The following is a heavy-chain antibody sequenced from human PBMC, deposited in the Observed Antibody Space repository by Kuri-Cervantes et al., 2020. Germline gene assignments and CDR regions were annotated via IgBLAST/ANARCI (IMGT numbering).Heavy chain of an antibody. CDR2: INPNSGGT. Sequence: ASVKVSCKASGYTFTGYYMHWVRQAPGQGLEWMGWINPNSGGTNYAQKFRGRVTMTRDTSISTAYMGLSRLRSDDTAVYYCARDVVGVSFDIWGQGTMVTVSS. J-gene: IGHJ3*02. D-gene: IGHD3-10*01. CDR3: ARDVVGVSFDI. CDR1: GYTFTGYY. V-gene: IGHV1-2*02.